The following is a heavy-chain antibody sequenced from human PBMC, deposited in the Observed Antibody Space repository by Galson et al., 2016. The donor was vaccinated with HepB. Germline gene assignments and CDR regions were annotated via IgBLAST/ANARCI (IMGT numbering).Heavy chain of an antibody. J-gene: IGHJ6*03. V-gene: IGHV3-48*02. CDR3: VRQTTYYYYMDV. CDR2: ISGTGNTI. Sequence: RLSCAASGFTFSSYTMNWVRQAPGKGLDWISKISGTGNTIYYTDSVKGRFTISRDNAESSLYLQMNSLRDEDTAIYYCVRQTTYYYYMDVWGKGTTVIVSS. CDR1: GFTFSSYT. D-gene: IGHD1-14*01.